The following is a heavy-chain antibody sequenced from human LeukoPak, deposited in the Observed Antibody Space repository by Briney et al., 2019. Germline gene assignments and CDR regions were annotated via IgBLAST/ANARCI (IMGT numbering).Heavy chain of an antibody. CDR2: ISSSGSTI. V-gene: IGHV3-11*04. J-gene: IGHJ6*03. D-gene: IGHD6-6*01. CDR1: GFTFSDYY. CDR3: ARVPYSSSSGLFLNHYYYYYYMDV. Sequence: GGSLRLSCAASGFTFSDYYMSWIRQAPGKGLEWVSYISSSGSTIYYADSVKGRFTISRDNAKNSLYLQMNSLRAEDTAVYYCARVPYSSSSGLFLNHYYYYYYMDVWGKGTTVTVSS.